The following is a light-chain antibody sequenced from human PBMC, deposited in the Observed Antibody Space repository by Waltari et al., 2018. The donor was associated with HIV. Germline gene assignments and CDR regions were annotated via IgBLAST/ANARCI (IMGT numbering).Light chain of an antibody. Sequence: QSELTQPPSVSAAPGQRVTLSCTGSSSNIGAGSDVHWYQQVPGRAPKVVIYGNSNRPSGVPDRFSGSKSGSSASLVITGLQSEDEADYYCQSYDSNLSGLFGGGTKVTVL. CDR2: GNS. J-gene: IGLJ2*01. CDR3: QSYDSNLSGL. V-gene: IGLV1-40*01. CDR1: SSNIGAGSD.